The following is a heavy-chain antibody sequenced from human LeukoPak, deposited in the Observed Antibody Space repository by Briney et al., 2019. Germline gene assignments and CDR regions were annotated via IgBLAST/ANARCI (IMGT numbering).Heavy chain of an antibody. Sequence: GGSLRLSCTTSGFTFSSYTMNWVRQAPGKGLDWVSSISSSSSDIYYADSVKGRFTIFRDNAKNSVYLQMNSLRAEDTAVNYCARAMAVPANNDYWGQGTLVTVSS. D-gene: IGHD5-24*01. J-gene: IGHJ4*02. CDR1: GFTFSSYT. CDR3: ARAMAVPANNDY. V-gene: IGHV3-21*01. CDR2: ISSSSSDI.